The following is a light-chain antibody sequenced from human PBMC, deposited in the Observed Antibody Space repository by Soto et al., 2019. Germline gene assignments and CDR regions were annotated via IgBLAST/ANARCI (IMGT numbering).Light chain of an antibody. Sequence: RASQSISNWLAWYHQKPGTAPKLLIYHASTLESGVPSRFSGSGAGTDWSVVSGVLQNRDFDLSVLDPFCGGTLGGGTKVDIK. V-gene: IGKV1-5*01. CDR2: HAS. CDR3: DPFCGGT. CDR1: QSISNW. J-gene: IGKJ4*02.